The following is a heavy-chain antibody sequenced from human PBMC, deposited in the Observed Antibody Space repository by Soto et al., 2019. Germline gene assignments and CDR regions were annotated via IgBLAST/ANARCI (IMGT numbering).Heavy chain of an antibody. CDR3: SVYGYGVSAAAY. Sequence: EMQLVESGGGLVQPGGSLRLSCAGSGLTFRNDWLSWVRQAPGKGLEWVANINQDGSERYYVDSVRGRFTISRDNVENSMYLQLNSLKPEDTAVYYCSVYGYGVSAAAYWGQGTLVTVSS. J-gene: IGHJ4*02. CDR1: GLTFRNDW. D-gene: IGHD4-17*01. V-gene: IGHV3-7*03. CDR2: INQDGSER.